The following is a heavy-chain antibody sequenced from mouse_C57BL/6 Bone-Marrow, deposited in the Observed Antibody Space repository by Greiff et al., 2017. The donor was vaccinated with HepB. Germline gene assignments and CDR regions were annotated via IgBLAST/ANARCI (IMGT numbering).Heavy chain of an antibody. J-gene: IGHJ2*01. V-gene: IGHV1-5*01. CDR3: TRNYGSSYRFDY. CDR2: IYPGNSDT. CDR1: GYTFTSYW. Sequence: EVKLVESGTVLARPGASVKMSCKTSGYTFTSYWMHWVKQRPGQGLEWIGAIYPGNSDTSYNQKFKGKAKLTAVTSASTAYMELSSLTNEDSAVYYCTRNYGSSYRFDYWGQGTTLTVSS. D-gene: IGHD1-1*01.